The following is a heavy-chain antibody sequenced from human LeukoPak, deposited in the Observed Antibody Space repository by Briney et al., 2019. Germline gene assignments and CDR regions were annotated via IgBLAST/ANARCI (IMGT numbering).Heavy chain of an antibody. J-gene: IGHJ4*02. CDR1: GFTLSDYP. D-gene: IGHD5-18*01. CDR2: ISGSGGST. Sequence: AGGSLRLSCVGSGFTLSDYPMSWVRQAPGKGLEWVSAISGSGGSTYYADSVKGRFTISRDNSKNTLYLQMNSLRAEDTAVYYCAKFKGYSKDFGVGPVLPFGTIDYWGQGTLVTVSS. V-gene: IGHV3-23*01. CDR3: AKFKGYSKDFGVGPVLPFGTIDY.